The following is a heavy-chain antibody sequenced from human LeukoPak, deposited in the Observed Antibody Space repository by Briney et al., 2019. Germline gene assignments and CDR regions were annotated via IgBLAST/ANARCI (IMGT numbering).Heavy chain of an antibody. V-gene: IGHV1-18*01. CDR2: ISAYNGNT. J-gene: IGHJ5*02. D-gene: IGHD1-26*01. CDR1: GYTFTSYG. CDR3: ARDADRYGIVGATVGVFDP. Sequence: ASVKVSFKASGYTFTSYGISWVRQAPGQGLEWMGWISAYNGNTNYAQKLQGRVTMTTDTSTSTAYMELRSLRFDDTAVYYCARDADRYGIVGATVGVFDPWGQGTLVTVSS.